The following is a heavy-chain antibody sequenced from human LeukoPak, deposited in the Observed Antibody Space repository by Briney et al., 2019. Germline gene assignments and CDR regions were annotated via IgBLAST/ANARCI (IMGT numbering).Heavy chain of an antibody. CDR3: ARKAHDYGDYSAFDI. D-gene: IGHD4-17*01. J-gene: IGHJ3*02. CDR1: GGTFSSYA. CDR2: IIPIFGTA. V-gene: IGHV1-69*01. Sequence: GASVKVSCKASGGTFSSYAISWVRQAPGQGLEWMGGIIPIFGTANYAQKFQGRVTITADESTSTAYMELNSLRSEDTAVYYCARKAHDYGDYSAFDIWGQGTMVTVSS.